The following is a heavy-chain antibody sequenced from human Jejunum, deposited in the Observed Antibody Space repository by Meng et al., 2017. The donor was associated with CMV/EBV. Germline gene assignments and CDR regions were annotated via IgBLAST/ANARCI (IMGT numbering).Heavy chain of an antibody. J-gene: IGHJ4*02. CDR1: GFTFSSSY. V-gene: IGHV3-53*01. CDR2: IYAGGST. CDR3: ARTVGYTYGLDN. Sequence: EVLLVESGGGLIQPGGSQRLSCSASGFTFSSSYMSWVRQAPGKGLEWVSHIYAGGSTYYADSVKGRFTISRDNPKNTLYLQMNTLRAEDTAVYYCARTVGYTYGLDNWGQGTLVTVSS. D-gene: IGHD5-18*01.